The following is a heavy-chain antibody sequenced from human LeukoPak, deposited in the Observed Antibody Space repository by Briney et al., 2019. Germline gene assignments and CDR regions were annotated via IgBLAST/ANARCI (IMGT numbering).Heavy chain of an antibody. CDR3: VRDAGGY. D-gene: IGHD1-14*01. CDR1: GFTFSGYP. V-gene: IGHV3-30-3*01. J-gene: IGHJ4*02. Sequence: GGSLRLSCAASGFTFSGYPIHWVRQAPGKGLEWVAVISYDGSNKYYADSVKGRFTISRDNSKNTLYLQMNSLRTEDTGVYFCVRDAGGYWGQGTLVTVSS. CDR2: ISYDGSNK.